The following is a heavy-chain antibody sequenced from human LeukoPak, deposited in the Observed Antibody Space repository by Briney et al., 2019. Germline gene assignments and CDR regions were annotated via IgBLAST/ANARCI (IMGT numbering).Heavy chain of an antibody. CDR2: IHYCGST. J-gene: IGHJ6*03. CDR3: ARFSGVPVAGTSYYYYYMAV. Sequence: SDPLSLPCTVSGRSLSNYYWGWIRQPPGKGLEWIGYIHYCGSTNYNPSLKSRVTISVDTSNNQFSLKVRSVTAADTAVYYCARFSGVPVAGTSYYYYYMAVWGKGTTVTVS. V-gene: IGHV4-59*07. D-gene: IGHD6-19*01. CDR1: GRSLSNYY.